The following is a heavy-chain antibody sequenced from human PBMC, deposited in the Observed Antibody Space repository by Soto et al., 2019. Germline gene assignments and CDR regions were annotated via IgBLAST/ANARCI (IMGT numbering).Heavy chain of an antibody. Sequence: QVQLVQSGAEVKKPGSSVKVSCKASGGTFSSYAISWVRQAPGQGLEWMGGIIPIFGTANYAQKCQGRVTITADESTSTAYMELSSLRSEETDVYYCARVRDGDYVGWFDPWGQGTLGTVSS. J-gene: IGHJ5*02. CDR2: IIPIFGTA. CDR1: GGTFSSYA. D-gene: IGHD4-17*01. CDR3: ARVRDGDYVGWFDP. V-gene: IGHV1-69*01.